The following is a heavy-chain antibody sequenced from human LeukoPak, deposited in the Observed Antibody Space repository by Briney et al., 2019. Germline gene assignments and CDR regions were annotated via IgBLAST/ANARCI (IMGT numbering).Heavy chain of an antibody. CDR2: INPNSGGT. J-gene: IGHJ4*02. V-gene: IGHV1-2*06. D-gene: IGHD3-22*01. CDR3: ARVILYYYDSSGYYGVDY. CDR1: GYTFTGYY. Sequence: GASVKVSCKASGYTFTGYYMHWVRQAPGQGLEWMGRINPNSGGTNYAQKFQGRVTMTRDTSISTAYMELSRLRSDDTAVYYCARVILYYYDSSGYYGVDYWGQGTLVTVSS.